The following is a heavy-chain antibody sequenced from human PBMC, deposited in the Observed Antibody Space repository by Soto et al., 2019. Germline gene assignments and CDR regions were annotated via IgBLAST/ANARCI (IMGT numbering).Heavy chain of an antibody. CDR1: GFTFSSYA. D-gene: IGHD1-26*01. J-gene: IGHJ4*02. CDR3: ARPGSGSYYDY. Sequence: EVQLLESGGGLVQPGGSLRLSCAASGFTFSSYAMSWVRQAPGKGLERVSVISGSGGSTYYADSVKGRFTISRDNSKNTLNLQMNSLRAEDTAVYYCARPGSGSYYDYWGQGTLVTVSS. V-gene: IGHV3-23*01. CDR2: ISGSGGST.